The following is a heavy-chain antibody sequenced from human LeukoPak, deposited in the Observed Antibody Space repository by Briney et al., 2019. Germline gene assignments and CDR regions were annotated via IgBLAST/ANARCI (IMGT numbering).Heavy chain of an antibody. CDR2: INSDGSEG. Sequence: GGSLRLSCAVSGFTFSGFWMSWSRQAPGKGLEWVASINSDGSEGYYADVVKGRFTISRDNAKNSLYLQMNSLRAEDTAAYYCARDFWSAWYYYYGMDVWGQGTTVTVSS. D-gene: IGHD3-3*01. J-gene: IGHJ6*02. CDR1: GFTFSGFW. CDR3: ARDFWSAWYYYYGMDV. V-gene: IGHV3-7*01.